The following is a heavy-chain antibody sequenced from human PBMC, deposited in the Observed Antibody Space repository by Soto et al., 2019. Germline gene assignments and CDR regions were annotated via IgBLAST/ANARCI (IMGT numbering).Heavy chain of an antibody. CDR2: ISSSSSTI. J-gene: IGHJ6*02. Sequence: EVQLVESGGGLVQPGGSLRLSCAASGFTFSSYTMNWVRQAPGKGLEWDSYISSSSSTIYYADSVKGRFTISRDNAKNSLYLQMNSLRDEDTAVYYCAREGPRGSWYYYYGMDVWGQGTTVSVSS. CDR3: AREGPRGSWYYYYGMDV. V-gene: IGHV3-48*02. D-gene: IGHD6-13*01. CDR1: GFTFSSYT.